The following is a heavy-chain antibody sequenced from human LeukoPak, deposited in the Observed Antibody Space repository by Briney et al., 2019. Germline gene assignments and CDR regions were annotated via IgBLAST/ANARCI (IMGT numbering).Heavy chain of an antibody. D-gene: IGHD3-22*01. CDR2: IYTSGST. J-gene: IGHJ4*02. V-gene: IGHV4-4*09. CDR1: GGSISSYY. Sequence: PSETLSLTCTVSGGSISSYYWSWIRQPPGKGLEGIGYIYTSGSTNYNPSLKSRVTISVDTSKNQFSLKLSSVTAADTALYYCARVYYDSSGYFFDYWGQGTLVTVSS. CDR3: ARVYYDSSGYFFDY.